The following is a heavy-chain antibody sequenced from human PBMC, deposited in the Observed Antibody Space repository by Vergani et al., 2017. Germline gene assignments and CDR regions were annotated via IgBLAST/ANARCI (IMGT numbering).Heavy chain of an antibody. J-gene: IGHJ4*02. Sequence: QVQLVESGGGVVQRGGSLRLSCATSGFTLSNYDMQWIRQGPGKGREFVSFIQFEGSNQYYATSVKGRFTLSRDFSKNTLYLQMNSLRTDDTATYYCAKPFRGCGIDYWGQGTQVIVSS. CDR1: GFTLSNYD. CDR2: IQFEGSNQ. D-gene: IGHD2-21*01. V-gene: IGHV3-30*02. CDR3: AKPFRGCGIDY.